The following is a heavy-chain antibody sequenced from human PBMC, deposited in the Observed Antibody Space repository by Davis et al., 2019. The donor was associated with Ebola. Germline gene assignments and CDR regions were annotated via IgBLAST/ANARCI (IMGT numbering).Heavy chain of an antibody. J-gene: IGHJ4*02. V-gene: IGHV5-51*01. Sequence: GESLKISCNASGYSFTSYWIVWVLHLPGKGPECMGIIFPGDSDTRYSPSFQGQVTISADKSITTAYLQWSSLKASDTAIYYCARGTNGYNPGGYFDSWGQGTLVTVSS. CDR3: ARGTNGYNPGGYFDS. D-gene: IGHD5-24*01. CDR1: GYSFTSYW. CDR2: IFPGDSDT.